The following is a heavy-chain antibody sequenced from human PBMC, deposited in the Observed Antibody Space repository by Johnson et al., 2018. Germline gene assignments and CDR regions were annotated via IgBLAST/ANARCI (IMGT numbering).Heavy chain of an antibody. D-gene: IGHD5-24*01. Sequence: VQLVQSGGGLARPGGSLRVSCAASGFSVSDNYMSWVRQASGKGPEWVSIMYTSGSTYYAESVKGRFTISRDNSSNTLYLKMNSLRPEETAVDSCGREKRGNYYYYMDVWGKGTTVTVSS. CDR3: GREKRGNYYYYMDV. J-gene: IGHJ6*03. V-gene: IGHV3-66*01. CDR1: GFSVSDNY. CDR2: MYTSGST.